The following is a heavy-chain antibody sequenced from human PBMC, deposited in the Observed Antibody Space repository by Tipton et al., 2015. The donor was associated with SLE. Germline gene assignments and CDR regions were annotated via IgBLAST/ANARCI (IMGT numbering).Heavy chain of an antibody. CDR1: GITFGRYG. CDR3: ARGLGVWYFDL. J-gene: IGHJ2*01. V-gene: IGHV3-33*01. D-gene: IGHD7-27*01. Sequence: SLRLSCAASGITFGRYGMHWVRQAPGKGMEWVAAISYEGSNKDYGDSVKGRCIISRDNSKSTLFLQMNSLRFEDTAVYYCARGLGVWYFDLWGRGTLVTVSS. CDR2: ISYEGSNK.